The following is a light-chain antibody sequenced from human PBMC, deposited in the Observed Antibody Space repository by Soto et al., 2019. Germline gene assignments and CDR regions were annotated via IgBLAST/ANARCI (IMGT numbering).Light chain of an antibody. J-gene: IGKJ1*01. CDR2: AAS. V-gene: IGKV1D-8*02. CDR1: QGISSY. Sequence: AIQLTQSPSSLSASVGDRVTISCRMSQGISSYLAWYQQKPGKAPELLIYAASTLQSGVPSRFSGSGSGTDFTLTISRLEPEDFAVYYCQQYGSSGTFGQGTKVDIK. CDR3: QQYGSSGT.